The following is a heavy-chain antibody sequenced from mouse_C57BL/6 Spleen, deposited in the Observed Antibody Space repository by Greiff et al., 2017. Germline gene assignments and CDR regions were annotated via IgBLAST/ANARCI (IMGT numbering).Heavy chain of an antibody. Sequence: EVQLQQSGAELVRPGASVKLSCTASGFNIKDDYMHWVKQRPEQGLEWIGWIDPENGDTEYASKFQGKATITADTSSNTADLQLSSLTSEDTAVDYCTRYDYDRGAMDYWGQGTSVTVSS. D-gene: IGHD2-4*01. CDR1: GFNIKDDY. CDR3: TRYDYDRGAMDY. V-gene: IGHV14-4*01. J-gene: IGHJ4*01. CDR2: IDPENGDT.